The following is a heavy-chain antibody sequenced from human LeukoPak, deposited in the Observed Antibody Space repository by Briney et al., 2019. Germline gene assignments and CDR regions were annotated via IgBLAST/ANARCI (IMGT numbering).Heavy chain of an antibody. CDR1: GGSISSYY. J-gene: IGHJ4*02. D-gene: IGHD3-22*01. CDR3: ARYYSSGLDY. Sequence: SEILSLTCTVSGGSISSYYWSRIRQPPGKGLEWIGYIYYSGSTSYNPSLKSRVTISVDTSKNQFSLRLSSVTAADTAVYYCARYYSSGLDYWGQGNLVTVSS. V-gene: IGHV4-59*08. CDR2: IYYSGST.